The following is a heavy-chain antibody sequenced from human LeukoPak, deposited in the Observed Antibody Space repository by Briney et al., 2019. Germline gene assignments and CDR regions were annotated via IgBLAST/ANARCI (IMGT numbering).Heavy chain of an antibody. CDR2: IKQDGSEK. Sequence: GGSLRLSCAASGFTFSSYWMSWVRQAPGKGLEWVANIKQDGSEKYYVDSVKGRFTISRDNAKNSLYLQMNSLRAEDAAVYYCARPLKYYYGSETYFWFDPWGQGTLVTVSS. V-gene: IGHV3-7*01. CDR3: ARPLKYYYGSETYFWFDP. CDR1: GFTFSSYW. J-gene: IGHJ5*02. D-gene: IGHD3-10*01.